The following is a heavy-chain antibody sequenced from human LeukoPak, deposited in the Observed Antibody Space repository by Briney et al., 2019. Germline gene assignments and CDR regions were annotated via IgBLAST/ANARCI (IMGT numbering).Heavy chain of an antibody. V-gene: IGHV5-51*01. CDR2: VHPGDSDT. J-gene: IGHJ4*02. Sequence: GESLKISCQAFGYSFSSYYIGWVRQMPGIGLEWMGIVHPGDSDTTYSPSFQGQVTISADRSISTAYLQWSSLKASDTAMYYCARYPDSFCRGDCYPRLWGQGTLVTASS. D-gene: IGHD2-21*02. CDR3: ARYPDSFCRGDCYPRL. CDR1: GYSFSSYY.